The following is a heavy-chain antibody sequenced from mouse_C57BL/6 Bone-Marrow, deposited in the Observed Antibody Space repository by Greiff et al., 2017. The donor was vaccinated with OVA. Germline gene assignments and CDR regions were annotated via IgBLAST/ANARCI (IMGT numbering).Heavy chain of an antibody. D-gene: IGHD1-1*01. V-gene: IGHV1-74*01. CDR1: GYTFTSYW. CDR3: AREYYYGSSPLFAY. Sequence: QVQLKQPGAELVKPGASVKVSCKASGYTFTSYWMHWVKQRPGQGLEWIGRIHPSDSDTNYNQKFKGKATLTVDKSSSTAYMQLSSLTSEDSAVYYCAREYYYGSSPLFAYWGQGTLVTVSA. CDR2: IHPSDSDT. J-gene: IGHJ3*01.